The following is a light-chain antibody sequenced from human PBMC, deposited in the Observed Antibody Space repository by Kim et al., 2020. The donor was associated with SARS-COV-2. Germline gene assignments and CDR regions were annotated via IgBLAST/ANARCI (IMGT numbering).Light chain of an antibody. V-gene: IGKV1-39*01. CDR1: QSINTY. J-gene: IGKJ2*01. Sequence: FVGDRVTISCRASQSINTYLTWYHQKPGKAPNLLIYAASNLQTGVPSSFSGSGSETSFTLTITNLQPEDFGTYYCQQTYDTPYTFGQGTKLEI. CDR3: QQTYDTPYT. CDR2: AAS.